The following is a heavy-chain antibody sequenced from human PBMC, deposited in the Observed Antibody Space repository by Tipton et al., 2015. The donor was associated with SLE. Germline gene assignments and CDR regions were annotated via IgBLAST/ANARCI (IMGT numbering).Heavy chain of an antibody. CDR2: IYSRGTT. D-gene: IGHD3-9*01. CDR3: ARLDGAYYIEY. V-gene: IGHV4-4*09. CDR1: GDSINTDN. Sequence: TLSLTCTVSGDSINTDNWSWIRQPPGKGLEWIGYIYSRGTTNYNPSLKGRLTISLDTSKKRLSLQLTSVTAADTAVYYCARLDGAYYIEYWGQGPLVSVSS. J-gene: IGHJ4*02.